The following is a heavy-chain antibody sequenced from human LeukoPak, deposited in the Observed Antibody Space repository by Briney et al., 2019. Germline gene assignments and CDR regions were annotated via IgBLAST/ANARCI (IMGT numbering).Heavy chain of an antibody. CDR1: GFTFSNYA. CDR2: ISGSGDST. V-gene: IGHV3-23*01. Sequence: GGSLRLSCAAFGFTFSNYAMSWVRRAPGKGLEGVPGISGSGDSTYYADSVKGRLTISRDNSKNTLYLQMNSLRAEDTAVYYCAKDFGNCINGVCYGTPFDYWGQGTLVTVSS. CDR3: AKDFGNCINGVCYGTPFDY. J-gene: IGHJ4*02. D-gene: IGHD2-8*01.